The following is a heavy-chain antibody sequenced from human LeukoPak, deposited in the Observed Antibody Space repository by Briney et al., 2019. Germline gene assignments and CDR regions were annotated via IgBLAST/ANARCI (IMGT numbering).Heavy chain of an antibody. V-gene: IGHV3-11*01. CDR1: GFTFSDYY. CDR3: ARVSAAGELYFDY. CDR2: ISSSGSTI. Sequence: GGSLRLSCAAPGFTFSDYYMSWIRQAPGKGLEWVSYISSSGSTIYYADSVKGRFTISRDNAKNSLYLQMNSLRAEDTAVYYCARVSAAGELYFDYWGQGTLVTVSS. J-gene: IGHJ4*02. D-gene: IGHD6-13*01.